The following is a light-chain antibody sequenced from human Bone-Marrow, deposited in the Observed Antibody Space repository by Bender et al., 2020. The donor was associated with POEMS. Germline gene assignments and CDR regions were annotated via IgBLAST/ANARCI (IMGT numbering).Light chain of an antibody. V-gene: IGLV3-21*02. J-gene: IGLJ3*02. Sequence: SYVLTQPPSVSVAPGQTARITCEGNNIGAKSVHWYQQRPGQAPVVVVYDDADRPSGIPERFSGSNSGNTATLTISRVEAGDEADYFCQVWFSSSDHWVFGGGTKVTVL. CDR3: QVWFSSSDHWV. CDR1: NIGAKS. CDR2: DDA.